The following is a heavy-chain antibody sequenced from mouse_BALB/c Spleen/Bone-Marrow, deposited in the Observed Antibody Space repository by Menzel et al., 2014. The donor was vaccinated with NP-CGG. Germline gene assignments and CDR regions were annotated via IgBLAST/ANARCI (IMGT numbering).Heavy chain of an antibody. CDR2: IYPGNVNT. CDR1: GYTFTSYY. V-gene: IGHV1S56*01. J-gene: IGHJ4*01. Sequence: VKVVESGPELVKPGASVRISCKASGYTFTSYYIHWVKQRPGQGLEWIGWIYPGNVNTKYNEKFKGKATLTADKSSSTAYMQVSSLTSEDSAVYFCARSYGYDGNYAMDYWGQGTSVTVSS. D-gene: IGHD2-2*01. CDR3: ARSYGYDGNYAMDY.